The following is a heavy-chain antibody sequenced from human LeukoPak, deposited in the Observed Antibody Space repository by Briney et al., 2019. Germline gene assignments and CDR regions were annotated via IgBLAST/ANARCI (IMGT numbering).Heavy chain of an antibody. CDR1: GFTFSSYW. J-gene: IGHJ5*02. CDR3: MTASRSSSWPPPT. V-gene: IGHV3-7*01. CDR2: IKQDGSEK. D-gene: IGHD6-13*01. Sequence: QTGGPLRLSCAASGFTFSSYWMNWDRQAPGKGLEWVANIKQDGSEKKYVDSVKGRFTISRDNAKNSLYLQMNSLRAEDTAMYYCMTASRSSSWPPPTWGQGTLVTVSS.